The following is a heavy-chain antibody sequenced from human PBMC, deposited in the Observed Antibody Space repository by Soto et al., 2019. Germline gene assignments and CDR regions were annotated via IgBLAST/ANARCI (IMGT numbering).Heavy chain of an antibody. D-gene: IGHD3-3*01. CDR2: INHSGST. V-gene: IGHV4-34*01. J-gene: IGHJ3*02. CDR1: GGSFSGYY. Sequence: SETLSLTCAVYGGSFSGYYWSWIRQPPGKGLEWIGEINHSGSTNYNPSLKSRVTISVDTSKTQFSLKLSSVTAADTAVYYCARASITIFGVVMLIDAFDIWGQGTMVTVSS. CDR3: ARASITIFGVVMLIDAFDI.